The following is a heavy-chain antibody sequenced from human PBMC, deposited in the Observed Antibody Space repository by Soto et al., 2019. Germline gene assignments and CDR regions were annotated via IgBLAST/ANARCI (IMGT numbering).Heavy chain of an antibody. CDR3: ARTPPGSVFYFDY. Sequence: GESLKISCKGSGYTFTNYWIGWVRQMPGKGLEWMGLIYPGDSDARYSPSFQGQVTISADKSISTAYLQWGSLKASDTAMYYCARTPPGSVFYFDYWGQGTPVTV. D-gene: IGHD6-19*01. CDR1: GYTFTNYW. V-gene: IGHV5-51*01. J-gene: IGHJ4*02. CDR2: IYPGDSDA.